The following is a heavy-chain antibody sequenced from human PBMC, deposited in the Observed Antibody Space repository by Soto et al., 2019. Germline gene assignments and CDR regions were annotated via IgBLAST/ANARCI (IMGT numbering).Heavy chain of an antibody. CDR2: IYTSGNT. Sequence: ASETLSLTCAVYGGSLSGYYWSWIRQPAGKGLEWIGRIYTSGNTQYNPSLWSRVTMSVDTSKNQLSLKLSSVTAADTAVYFCAGDKGYYYDGMDVWGQGTTVTVSS. V-gene: IGHV4-59*10. J-gene: IGHJ6*02. CDR1: GGSLSGYY. D-gene: IGHD3-22*01. CDR3: AGDKGYYYDGMDV.